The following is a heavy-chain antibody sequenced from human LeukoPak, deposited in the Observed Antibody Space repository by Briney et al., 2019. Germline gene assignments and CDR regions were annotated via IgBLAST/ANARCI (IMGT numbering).Heavy chain of an antibody. D-gene: IGHD6-19*01. Sequence: GGSLRLSCAASGFTFSSYSMNWVRQAPGKGLGWVSSISSSSYIYYADSVKGRFTISRDNAKNSLYLQMNSLRAEDTAVYYCARGSRGYSSGYAWGQGTLVTVSS. CDR2: ISSSSYI. V-gene: IGHV3-21*01. J-gene: IGHJ5*02. CDR3: ARGSRGYSSGYA. CDR1: GFTFSSYS.